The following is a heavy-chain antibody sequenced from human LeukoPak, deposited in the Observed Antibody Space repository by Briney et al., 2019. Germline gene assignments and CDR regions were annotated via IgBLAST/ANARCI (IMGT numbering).Heavy chain of an antibody. CDR2: ISGSGGST. V-gene: IGHV3-23*01. J-gene: IGHJ4*02. Sequence: GGSLRLSCAASGFTFSSYAMSWVRQAPGKGLEWVSAISGSGGSTYYADSVKGRFTISRDNSKNTLYLRMNSLRAEDTAVYYCAKEGILGELLTDYFDYWGQGTLVTVSS. CDR1: GFTFSSYA. CDR3: AKEGILGELLTDYFDY. D-gene: IGHD3-10*01.